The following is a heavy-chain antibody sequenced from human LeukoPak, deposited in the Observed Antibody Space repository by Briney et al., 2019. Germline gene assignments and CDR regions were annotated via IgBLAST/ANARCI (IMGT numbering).Heavy chain of an antibody. Sequence: GGSLRLSCAASGFTFSAYWMSWVRQAPGKGLEWVANIKQDGSEKYYVDSVKGRFTISRDETENSLYLQMNSLRAEDAAVFYCAKYTVPFCGGDCYSQYFDSWGQGTLVTVSS. J-gene: IGHJ4*02. CDR1: GFTFSAYW. CDR2: IKQDGSEK. V-gene: IGHV3-7*01. CDR3: AKYTVPFCGGDCYSQYFDS. D-gene: IGHD2-21*01.